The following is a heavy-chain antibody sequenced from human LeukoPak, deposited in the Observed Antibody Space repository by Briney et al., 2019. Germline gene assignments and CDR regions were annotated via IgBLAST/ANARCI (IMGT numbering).Heavy chain of an antibody. CDR2: VNLQGTT. CDR1: GGSITSTNY. Sequence: PSETLSLTCGVSGGSITSTNYWTWVRQPPGKGLEWIGEVNLQGTTNYNPSLMGRVAISVDMSENHISLQFTSVTAADPAVYYCAREGGPYRPLDYSGQGTLVTVSS. J-gene: IGHJ4*02. CDR3: AREGGPYRPLDY. V-gene: IGHV4-4*02.